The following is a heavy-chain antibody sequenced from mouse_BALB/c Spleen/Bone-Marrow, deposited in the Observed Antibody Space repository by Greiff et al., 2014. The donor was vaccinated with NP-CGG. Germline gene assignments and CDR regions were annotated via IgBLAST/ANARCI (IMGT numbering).Heavy chain of an antibody. V-gene: IGHV2-6-4*01. J-gene: IGHJ4*01. D-gene: IGHD2-1*01. CDR2: IWGGGST. Sequence: QVQLKESGPGLVAPSQSLSITCTVSGFSFSRYSLHWVRQPPGKGLGWLGMIWGGGSTDYNSALKSRLSISKDNSKSQVFLKMNSLQTDDTAMYYCARLYYGNTYYYAMDYWGQGTSVTVSS. CDR3: ARLYYGNTYYYAMDY. CDR1: GFSFSRYS.